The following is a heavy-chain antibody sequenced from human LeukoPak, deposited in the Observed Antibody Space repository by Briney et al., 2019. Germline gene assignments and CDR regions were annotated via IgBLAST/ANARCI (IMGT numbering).Heavy chain of an antibody. D-gene: IGHD3-16*01. CDR3: ARGIGAADF. Sequence: PSGTLSLTCAVSGGSISRSNWWSWVRQPPGKGLQWIGEIYQSGSSIYNPSLRSRVTMSVDKSKDQLSLKLSSVTAADTAVYYCARGIGAADFWGQGILVTVSS. CDR1: GGSISRSNW. V-gene: IGHV4-4*02. CDR2: IYQSGSS. J-gene: IGHJ4*02.